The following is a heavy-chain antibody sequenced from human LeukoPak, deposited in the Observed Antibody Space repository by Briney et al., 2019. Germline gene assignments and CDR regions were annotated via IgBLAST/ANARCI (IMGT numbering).Heavy chain of an antibody. CDR3: ARGVKEMATSYFDY. Sequence: SETLSLTCTVSGYSISSGYYWGWIRQPPGKGLEWIGSIYHSGSTYYNPSLMSRVTISVDTSKNQFSLKLSSVTAADTAVYYCARGVKEMATSYFDYWGQGTLVTVSS. V-gene: IGHV4-38-2*02. CDR1: GYSISSGYY. J-gene: IGHJ4*02. D-gene: IGHD5-24*01. CDR2: IYHSGST.